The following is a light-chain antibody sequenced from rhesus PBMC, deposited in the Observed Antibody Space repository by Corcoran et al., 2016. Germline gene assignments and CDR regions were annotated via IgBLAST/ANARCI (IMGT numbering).Light chain of an antibody. Sequence: QAVVTQEPSLTVSPGGTVTLTCGSSTGAVTSGHYPHWFQQKPGQAPKTLIYDTTNKLSWTPARFSGSLHGGKAALTPSGAQPEDEAEYYCWLYHSGADVFGSGTKLTVL. V-gene: IGLV7-80*01. CDR3: WLYHSGADV. CDR2: DTT. J-gene: IGLJ6*01. CDR1: TGAVTSGHY.